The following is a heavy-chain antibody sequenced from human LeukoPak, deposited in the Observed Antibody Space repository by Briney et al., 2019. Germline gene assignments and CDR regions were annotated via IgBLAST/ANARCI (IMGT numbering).Heavy chain of an antibody. CDR2: ISGSGGST. Sequence: GGSLRLSCAASGFTFSSYAMSWVRQAPGKGLEWVSAISGSGGSTYYADSVKGRFTISRDNSKNTLYLQMNSLRAEDTAVYYCAKDQEVYYYGSGSYFDYRGQGTLVTVSS. V-gene: IGHV3-23*01. D-gene: IGHD3-10*01. CDR1: GFTFSSYA. CDR3: AKDQEVYYYGSGSYFDY. J-gene: IGHJ4*02.